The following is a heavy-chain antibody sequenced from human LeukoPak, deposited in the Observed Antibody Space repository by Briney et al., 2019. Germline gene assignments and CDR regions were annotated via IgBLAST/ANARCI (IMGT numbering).Heavy chain of an antibody. CDR1: VGSFSGYY. J-gene: IGHJ4*02. Sequence: SETLSLTCAVYVGSFSGYYWGWIRQPPGKGLEWIGSIYYSGSTYYNPSLKSRVTISVDTSKNQFSLKLSSVTAADTAVYYCARDLDYYDSSGYLVGYFDYWGQGTLVTVSS. CDR3: ARDLDYYDSSGYLVGYFDY. D-gene: IGHD3-22*01. V-gene: IGHV4-39*02. CDR2: IYYSGST.